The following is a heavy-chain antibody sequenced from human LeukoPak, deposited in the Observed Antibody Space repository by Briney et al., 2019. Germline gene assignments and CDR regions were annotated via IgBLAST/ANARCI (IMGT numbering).Heavy chain of an antibody. V-gene: IGHV1-69*05. CDR2: IIPIFGTA. J-gene: IGHJ4*02. CDR1: GYTFTSYD. Sequence: SVKVSCKASGYTFTSYDINWVRQATGQGLEWMGGIIPIFGTANYAQKFQGRVTITTDESTSTAYMELSSLRSEDTAVYYCARGLRYYYDSSGYFDYWGQGTLVTVSS. D-gene: IGHD3-22*01. CDR3: ARGLRYYYDSSGYFDY.